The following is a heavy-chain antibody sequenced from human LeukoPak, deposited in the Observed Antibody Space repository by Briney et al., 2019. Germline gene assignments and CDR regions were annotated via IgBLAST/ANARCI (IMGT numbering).Heavy chain of an antibody. CDR2: INSYNGNT. CDR3: ARERRYCSGGSCYTPSGGMDV. V-gene: IGHV1-18*01. D-gene: IGHD2-15*01. J-gene: IGHJ6*02. CDR1: GYTFTSNG. Sequence: ASVKVSCKTSGYTFTSNGISWVRQAPGQGLEWMGWINSYNGNTNYVQNLQGRVTMTTDTSTSTAYMELRSLRSDDTAVYYCARERRYCSGGSCYTPSGGMDVWGQGTTVTV.